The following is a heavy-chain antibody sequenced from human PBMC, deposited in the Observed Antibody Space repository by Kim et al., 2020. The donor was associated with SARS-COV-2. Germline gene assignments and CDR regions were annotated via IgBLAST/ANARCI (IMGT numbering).Heavy chain of an antibody. CDR1: GYTFTTYG. D-gene: IGHD1-1*01. Sequence: ASVKVSCKASGYTFTTYGISWVRQAPGQGLEWIGYISTDNGYTNYIQKIQGRVTMTTDTPTSTAYMELRSLRPDDTAVYYCTRDRWGFNWNDKFDYWGQGTLVTVSS. V-gene: IGHV1-18*04. CDR2: ISTDNGYT. J-gene: IGHJ4*02. CDR3: TRDRWGFNWNDKFDY.